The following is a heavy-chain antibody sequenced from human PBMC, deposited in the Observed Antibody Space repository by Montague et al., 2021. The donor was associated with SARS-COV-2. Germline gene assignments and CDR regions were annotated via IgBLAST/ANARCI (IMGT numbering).Heavy chain of an antibody. CDR1: GYSIISGYY. CDR3: ARGGEYYDFWSGYYKGDWFDP. V-gene: IGHV4-38-2*02. CDR2: IYHSGST. D-gene: IGHD3-3*01. Sequence: SETLSLTCTVSGYSIISGYYWGWIRQPPGKGLEWIGSIYHSGSTYYNPSLKSRVTISVDTSKNQFSLKLSSVTAAATAVYYGARGGEYYDFWSGYYKGDWFDPWGQGTLVTVSS. J-gene: IGHJ5*02.